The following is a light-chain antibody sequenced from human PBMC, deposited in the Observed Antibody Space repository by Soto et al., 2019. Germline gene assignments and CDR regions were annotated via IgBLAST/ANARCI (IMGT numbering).Light chain of an antibody. CDR2: DAS. CDR1: QDISNY. Sequence: DIQMTQSPSSLSASVGDRVTITCQASQDISNYLNWYQQKPGKAPKLLIYDASNLETGVPSRFSGSGSGTDFTFTISSLQPEDIATYYCQQYDNFRLTFGPGTKVDIK. J-gene: IGKJ3*01. V-gene: IGKV1-33*01. CDR3: QQYDNFRLT.